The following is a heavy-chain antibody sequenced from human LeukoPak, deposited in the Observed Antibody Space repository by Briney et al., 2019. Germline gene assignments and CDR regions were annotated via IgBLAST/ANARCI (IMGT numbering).Heavy chain of an antibody. D-gene: IGHD2-2*01. CDR1: GGSIRSYY. CDR3: ARRTRGFFDY. J-gene: IGHJ4*02. CDR2: IYYSGST. V-gene: IGHV4-59*01. Sequence: PSETLSLTCTVSGGSIRSYYWSWVRQPPGKGLEWIGYIYYSGSTNYNPSLKSRVTISVDTSKNQFSLKLSSVTAADTAVYYCARRTRGFFDYWGQGILVTVSS.